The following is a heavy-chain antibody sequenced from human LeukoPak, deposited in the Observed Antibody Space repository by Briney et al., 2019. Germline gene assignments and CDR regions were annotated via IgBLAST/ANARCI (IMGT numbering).Heavy chain of an antibody. V-gene: IGHV4-34*09. J-gene: IGHJ4*02. Sequence: PSETLSLTCAVYGGSFSGYYWSWIRQPPGKGLEWIGEINHSGSTNYNPSLKSRVTISVDTSKNQFSLKLSSVTAADTAVYYCARAKGAYDSSGYRKYYFDYWGQGTLVTVSS. CDR2: INHSGST. CDR1: GGSFSGYY. D-gene: IGHD3-22*01. CDR3: ARAKGAYDSSGYRKYYFDY.